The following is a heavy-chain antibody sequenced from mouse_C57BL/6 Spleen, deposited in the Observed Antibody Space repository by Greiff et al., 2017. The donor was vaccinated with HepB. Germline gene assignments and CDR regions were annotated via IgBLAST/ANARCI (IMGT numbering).Heavy chain of an antibody. Sequence: QVQLQQPGAELVKPGASVKMSCKASGYTFTSYWITWVKQRPGQGLEWIGDIYPGSGSTNYNEKFKSKATLTVDTSSSTAYMQLSSLTSEDSAVYYCAYYGNYGAWFAYWGQGTLVTVSA. CDR3: AYYGNYGAWFAY. V-gene: IGHV1-55*01. CDR1: GYTFTSYW. CDR2: IYPGSGST. D-gene: IGHD2-1*01. J-gene: IGHJ3*01.